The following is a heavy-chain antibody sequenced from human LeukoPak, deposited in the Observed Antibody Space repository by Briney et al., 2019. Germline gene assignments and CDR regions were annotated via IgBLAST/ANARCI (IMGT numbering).Heavy chain of an antibody. CDR3: VRGSSDWAGTDY. V-gene: IGHV3-21*01. CDR1: GFTFSSYS. CDR2: ISGSSSYI. Sequence: GGSLRLSCAASGFTFSSYSMNWVRQAPGKGLEWVSSISGSSSYIYYADSVKGRFTISRDNAKNSLYLQMNSLRAEDTAVYYCVRGSSDWAGTDYWGQGTLVTVSS. D-gene: IGHD2-21*02. J-gene: IGHJ4*02.